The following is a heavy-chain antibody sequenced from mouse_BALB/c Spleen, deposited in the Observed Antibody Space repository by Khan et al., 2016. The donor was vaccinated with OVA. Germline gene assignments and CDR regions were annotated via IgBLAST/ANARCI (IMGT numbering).Heavy chain of an antibody. J-gene: IGHJ3*01. V-gene: IGHV1S137*01. CDR3: AREGGSARFAY. CDR1: GYTFTDYA. CDR2: ISTYYGDA. D-gene: IGHD1-1*02. Sequence: QVQLQQSGAELVRPGVSVKISCKGSGYTFTDYAMHWVKQSHAKSLEWIGVISTYYGDADYNQKFKGKATMTVDKSSRTAYMELARLTSEDSAIYYCAREGGSARFAYWGQGTLVTVSA.